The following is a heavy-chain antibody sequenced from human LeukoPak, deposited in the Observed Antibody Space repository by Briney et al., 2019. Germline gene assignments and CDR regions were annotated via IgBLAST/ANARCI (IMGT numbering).Heavy chain of an antibody. CDR1: GFIFSTNW. Sequence: PGGSLRLSCAASGFIFSTNWMHWVRQAPGKGLVWVSRINSDGSSTSYTDSVKGRFTISRDNAKNTLYLQMYSLGAEDTAVYFCAREGALPLDGFDMWGQGTKVTVSS. CDR3: AREGALPLDGFDM. J-gene: IGHJ3*02. CDR2: INSDGSST. D-gene: IGHD4/OR15-4a*01. V-gene: IGHV3-74*01.